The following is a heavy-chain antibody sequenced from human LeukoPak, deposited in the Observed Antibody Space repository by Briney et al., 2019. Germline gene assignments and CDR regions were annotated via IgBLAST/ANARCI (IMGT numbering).Heavy chain of an antibody. Sequence: PGGSLRLSCAASGFTFSSYSMNWVRQAPGKGLEWVAVISYDGSNKYYADSVKGRFTISRDNSKNTLYLQMNSLRAEDTAVYYCARGDSSGYYWSIDYWGQGTLVTVSS. D-gene: IGHD3-22*01. CDR1: GFTFSSYS. J-gene: IGHJ4*02. CDR3: ARGDSSGYYWSIDY. CDR2: ISYDGSNK. V-gene: IGHV3-30*03.